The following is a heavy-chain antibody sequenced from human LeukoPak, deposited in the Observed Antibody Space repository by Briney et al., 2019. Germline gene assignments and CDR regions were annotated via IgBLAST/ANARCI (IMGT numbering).Heavy chain of an antibody. CDR1: GGSFSGYY. CDR3: ARGSWRASLSRRSAYDPVGLDY. D-gene: IGHD5-12*01. V-gene: IGHV4-34*01. Sequence: SETLSLTSAVYGGSFSGYYWSWIRQPPGKGLEWIGEINHSGSTNYNPSLKSRVTISVDTSKNQFSLKLSSVTAADTAVYYCARGSWRASLSRRSAYDPVGLDYWGQGALVTVSS. CDR2: INHSGST. J-gene: IGHJ4*02.